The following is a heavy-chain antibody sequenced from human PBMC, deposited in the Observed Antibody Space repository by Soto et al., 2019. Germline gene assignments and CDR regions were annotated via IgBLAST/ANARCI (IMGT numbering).Heavy chain of an antibody. CDR3: ARGGYYDSSGPWDFAKDGYYGMDV. J-gene: IGHJ6*02. Sequence: ASGKVSCKASGYTFTSYAMHWVRQAPGQRLEWMGWINAGNGNTKYSQKFQGRVTITRDTSASTAYMELSSLRSEDTAVYYCARGGYYDSSGPWDFAKDGYYGMDVWGQGTTVTVSS. CDR1: GYTFTSYA. V-gene: IGHV1-3*01. D-gene: IGHD3-22*01. CDR2: INAGNGNT.